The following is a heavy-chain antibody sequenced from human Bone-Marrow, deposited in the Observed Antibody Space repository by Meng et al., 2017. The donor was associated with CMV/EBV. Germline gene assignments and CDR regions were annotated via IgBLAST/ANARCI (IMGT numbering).Heavy chain of an antibody. CDR3: AKGGGAVDLPGIYY. J-gene: IGHJ4*02. Sequence: GESLKISCAASGFTFSSYAMHWVRQTPGRGLEWVSVIHIDGNTYYADSVKGRFTICRDNSKNTVYLRMNSLRDEDTAVYYCAKGGGAVDLPGIYYWGQGTLVTVSS. CDR2: IHIDGNT. CDR1: GFTFSSYA. V-gene: IGHV3-66*01. D-gene: IGHD2-21*01.